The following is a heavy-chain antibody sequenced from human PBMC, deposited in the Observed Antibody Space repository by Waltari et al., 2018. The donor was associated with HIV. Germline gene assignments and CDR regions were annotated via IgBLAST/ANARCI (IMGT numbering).Heavy chain of an antibody. D-gene: IGHD3-10*01. J-gene: IGHJ6*02. Sequence: QVQLVESGGGLVKPGGSLSRSCAASGLSFRDYHLTWIRRAPGKGLEWVSYISNSGATMYYADSVKGRFTISRDNAKNSLYLQMNSLRVEDTAVYYCARDTMVRASYDMDVWGQGTSVTVSS. CDR2: ISNSGATM. CDR3: ARDTMVRASYDMDV. V-gene: IGHV3-11*01. CDR1: GLSFRDYH.